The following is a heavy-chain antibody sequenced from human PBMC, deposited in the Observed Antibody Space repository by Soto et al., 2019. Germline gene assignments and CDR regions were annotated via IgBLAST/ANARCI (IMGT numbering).Heavy chain of an antibody. D-gene: IGHD2-21*02. CDR1: GYTFTSYD. Sequence: ASVKVSCKASGYTFTSYDINWVRRATGQGLEWMGWMNPNSGNTGYAQKFQGRVTMSRNTSISTAYMELSSLRSEDTAVYYCARSIVVVTAADYWGQGTPVTVSS. CDR3: ARSIVVVTAADY. J-gene: IGHJ4*02. CDR2: MNPNSGNT. V-gene: IGHV1-8*01.